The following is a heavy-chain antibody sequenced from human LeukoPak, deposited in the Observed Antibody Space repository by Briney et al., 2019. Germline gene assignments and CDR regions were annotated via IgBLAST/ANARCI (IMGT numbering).Heavy chain of an antibody. CDR1: GYTFTGYY. D-gene: IGHD6-19*01. J-gene: IGHJ4*02. Sequence: ASVKVSCKASGYTFTGYYMHWVRQAPGQGLEWMGWINPNSGGTNYAQKFQGRVTMTRDTSISTAYMELSRLRSDDTAVYYCARDTIAVAGTVDYWGQGTLVTVSS. V-gene: IGHV1-2*02. CDR2: INPNSGGT. CDR3: ARDTIAVAGTVDY.